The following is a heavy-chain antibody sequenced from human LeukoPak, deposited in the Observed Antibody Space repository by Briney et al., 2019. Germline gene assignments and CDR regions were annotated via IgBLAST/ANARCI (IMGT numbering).Heavy chain of an antibody. CDR1: GFTFSSYS. CDR3: GREEFHSADF. D-gene: IGHD3-10*01. V-gene: IGHV3-21*01. J-gene: IGHJ4*02. CDR2: ISSSSSYI. Sequence: GGSLRLSCAASGFTFSSYSMNWVRQAPGKGLEWVSSISSSSSYIYYTDSVKGRFTISRDNAQNSVYLQVNSLRAEDTAVYYCGREEFHSADFRGQGTLVTVSS.